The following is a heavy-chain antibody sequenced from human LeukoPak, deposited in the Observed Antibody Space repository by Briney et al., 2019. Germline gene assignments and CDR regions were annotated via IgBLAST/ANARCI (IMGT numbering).Heavy chain of an antibody. J-gene: IGHJ4*02. V-gene: IGHV4-30-2*01. CDR1: GGSISSGGYY. CDR3: ARVIGYCSSTSCHFDY. CDR2: IYHSGST. D-gene: IGHD2-2*01. Sequence: PSETLSLTCTVSGGSISSGGYYWSWIRQPPGKGLEWIGCIYHSGSTYYNPSLKSRVTISVDRSKNQFSLKLSSVTAADAAVYYCARVIGYCSSTSCHFDYWGQGTLVTVSS.